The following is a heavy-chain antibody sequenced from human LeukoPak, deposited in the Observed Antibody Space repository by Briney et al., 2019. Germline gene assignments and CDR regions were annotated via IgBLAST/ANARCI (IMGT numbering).Heavy chain of an antibody. CDR3: AKTYSPYGDYYYYMDV. D-gene: IGHD4-17*01. CDR2: ISYDGSNK. V-gene: IGHV3-30*18. Sequence: PGGSLRLSCVASGFTFSSYGMHWVRQAPGKGLEWVAVISYDGSNKYYADSVKGRFTISRDNSKNTLYLQMNSLRAEDTAVYYCAKTYSPYGDYYYYMDVWGKGTTVTISS. CDR1: GFTFSSYG. J-gene: IGHJ6*03.